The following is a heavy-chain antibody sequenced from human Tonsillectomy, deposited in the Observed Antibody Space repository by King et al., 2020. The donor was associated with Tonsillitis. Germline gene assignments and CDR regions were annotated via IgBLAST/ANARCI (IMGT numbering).Heavy chain of an antibody. CDR2: ISGSGGST. CDR1: GFTFSSYA. Sequence: VQLVESGGGLVQPGGSLRLSCAASGFTFSSYAMSWVRQAPGKGLEWVSAISGSGGSTYYADSGKGRFTISRDNSKNTRYLQMNSLRAEDTAVYYCAKAPGHPVYYFDYWGQGTLVTVSS. CDR3: AKAPGHPVYYFDY. D-gene: IGHD2-8*01. J-gene: IGHJ4*02. V-gene: IGHV3-23*04.